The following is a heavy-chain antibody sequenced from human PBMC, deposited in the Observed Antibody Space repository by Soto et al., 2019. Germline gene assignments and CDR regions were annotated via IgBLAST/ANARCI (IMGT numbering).Heavy chain of an antibody. CDR2: IYYSGST. D-gene: IGHD3-16*01. CDR1: GGSISSGGYY. V-gene: IGHV4-31*03. Sequence: SETLSLTCTVSGGSISSGGYYWSWIRQHPGKGLEWIGYIYYSGSTYYNPSLKSRVTISVDTSKNQFSLKLSSVTAAHTAVYYCARVGDRYYYYGMDVWGQGTTVTVSS. CDR3: ARVGDRYYYYGMDV. J-gene: IGHJ6*02.